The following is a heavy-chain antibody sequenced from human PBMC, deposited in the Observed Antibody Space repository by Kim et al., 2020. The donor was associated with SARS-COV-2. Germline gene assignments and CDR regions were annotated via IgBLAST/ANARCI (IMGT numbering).Heavy chain of an antibody. CDR2: INHSGST. CDR1: GGSFSGYY. J-gene: IGHJ1*01. Sequence: SETLSLTCAVYGGSFSGYYWSWIRQPPGKGLEWIGEINHSGSTNYNPSLKSRVTISVDTSKNQFSLKLSSVTAADTAVYYCARGPPSINYYDSSGYYRGYFQHWGQGTLVTVSS. V-gene: IGHV4-34*01. D-gene: IGHD3-22*01. CDR3: ARGPPSINYYDSSGYYRGYFQH.